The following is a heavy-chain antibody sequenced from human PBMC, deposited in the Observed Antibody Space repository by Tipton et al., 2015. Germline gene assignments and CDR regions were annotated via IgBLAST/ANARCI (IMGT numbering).Heavy chain of an antibody. V-gene: IGHV3-11*01. CDR1: GLSVSSSY. CDR3: ARDRDYNWNYRADY. CDR2: ISSSGSTM. J-gene: IGHJ4*02. Sequence: SLRLSCAASGLSVSSSYMSWIRQAPGKGLEWVSYISSSGSTMYYADPVKGRFTISRDNAKNSLYLQMNSLRAEDTAVYYCARDRDYNWNYRADYWGQGTLVTVSS. D-gene: IGHD1-7*01.